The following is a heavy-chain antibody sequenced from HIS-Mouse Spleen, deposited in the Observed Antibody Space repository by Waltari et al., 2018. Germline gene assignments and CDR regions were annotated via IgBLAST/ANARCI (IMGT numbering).Heavy chain of an antibody. CDR2: INHSGST. CDR3: ARGRFHSWNDAFDI. Sequence: ETLSLTCAVYGGSFSGYYWSWIRQPPGKGLEWIGEINHSGSTNYNPSLKSRVTISVDTSKNQFSLKLSSVTAADTAVYYCARGRFHSWNDAFDIWGQGTMVTVSS. J-gene: IGHJ3*02. CDR1: GGSFSGYY. V-gene: IGHV4-34*01. D-gene: IGHD1-1*01.